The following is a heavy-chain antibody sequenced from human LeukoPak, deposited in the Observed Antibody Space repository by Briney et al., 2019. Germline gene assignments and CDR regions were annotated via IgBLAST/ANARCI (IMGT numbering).Heavy chain of an antibody. CDR2: IRYDGSNK. CDR3: APILRPQLGKNNWFDL. D-gene: IGHD7-27*01. J-gene: IGHJ5*02. CDR1: GFTFSSYG. V-gene: IGHV3-30*02. Sequence: GGSLRLSCAASGFTFSSYGMHWVRQAPGKGLEWGAFIRYDGSNKYYADSLKGRFTISRDNSQNTLYLQMNSLRAEDTALYYCAPILRPQLGKNNWFDLWGQGTLVTVSS.